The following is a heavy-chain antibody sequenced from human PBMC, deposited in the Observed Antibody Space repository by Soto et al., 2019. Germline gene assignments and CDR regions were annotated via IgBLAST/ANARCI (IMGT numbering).Heavy chain of an antibody. J-gene: IGHJ6*02. CDR3: ARSLLDEYISSWRSAYYGMDV. V-gene: IGHV1-2*02. Sequence: QVQLVQSGAEVKKPGASVKVSCKASGFTFSAYYIYWVRQAPGQGLEWIGWINPNSGGTNNAQKFQGRVTMTRDTSTSTVHMEMSALIPDDTAVYYCARSLLDEYISSWRSAYYGMDVWGQGTTVTVSS. CDR1: GFTFSAYY. D-gene: IGHD2-2*01. CDR2: INPNSGGT.